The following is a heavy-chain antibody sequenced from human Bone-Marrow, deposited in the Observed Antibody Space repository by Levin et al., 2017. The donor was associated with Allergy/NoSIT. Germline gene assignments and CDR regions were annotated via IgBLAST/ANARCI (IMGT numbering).Heavy chain of an antibody. CDR2: VKSKTDGGTI. Sequence: GGSLRLSCAASGITFSNAWMSWVRQAPGKGLEWVGRVKSKTDGGTIDYAAPVKGRFAISRDDSNNKVYLQMNSLKTEDTAVYYCTTEAYYSITTGGQAIDYWGQGTLVTVSS. V-gene: IGHV3-15*01. CDR3: TTEAYYSITTGGQAIDY. J-gene: IGHJ4*02. CDR1: GITFSNAW. D-gene: IGHD4-11*01.